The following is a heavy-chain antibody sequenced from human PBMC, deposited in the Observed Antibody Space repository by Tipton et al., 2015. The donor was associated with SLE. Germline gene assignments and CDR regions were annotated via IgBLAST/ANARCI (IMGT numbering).Heavy chain of an antibody. CDR1: GGYITSDIYY. V-gene: IGHV4-39*07. Sequence: TLSLTCFVSGGYITSDIYYWGWIRQPPGKGLEWIGSVYESGTTYYNPSLKSRVTMSVDTSKTQFSLKLSSVTAADTAVYYCAREPVYYYYYMDVWGKGTTVTVSS. CDR2: VYESGTT. J-gene: IGHJ6*03. CDR3: AREPVYYYYYMDV.